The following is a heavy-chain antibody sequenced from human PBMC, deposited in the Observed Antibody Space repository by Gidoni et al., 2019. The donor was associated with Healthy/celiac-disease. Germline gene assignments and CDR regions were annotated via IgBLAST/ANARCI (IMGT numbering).Heavy chain of an antibody. D-gene: IGHD2-2*01. V-gene: IGHV4-34*01. J-gene: IGHJ4*02. CDR3: ARGDWDPRAYAY. CDR2: NT. Sequence: NTNYNPSLKSRVTISVDTSKNQFSLKLISVTAADTAVYYCARGDWDPRAYAYWGQGTLVTVSS.